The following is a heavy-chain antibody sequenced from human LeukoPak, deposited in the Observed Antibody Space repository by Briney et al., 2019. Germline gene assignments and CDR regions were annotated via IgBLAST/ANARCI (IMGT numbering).Heavy chain of an antibody. CDR3: ARDREMATIIGAGLSAFDI. Sequence: PVKVSXKASGGTFSSYAISWVRQAPGQGLEWMGGIIPIFGTANYAQKFQGRVTITTDESTSTAYMELSSLRSEDTAVYYCARDREMATIIGAGLSAFDIWGQGTMVTVSS. D-gene: IGHD5-24*01. V-gene: IGHV1-69*05. J-gene: IGHJ3*02. CDR1: GGTFSSYA. CDR2: IIPIFGTA.